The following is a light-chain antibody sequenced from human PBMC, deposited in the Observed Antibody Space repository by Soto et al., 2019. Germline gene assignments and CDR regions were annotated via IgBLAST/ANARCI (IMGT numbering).Light chain of an antibody. CDR2: EVN. CDR3: TSYAAVKNVV. CDR1: SSDVGNYNY. Sequence: QSALTQPPSASGSPGQSVTISCTGTSSDVGNYNYVSWYQQYPGKAPKLMIYEVNKRPSGVPDRFSGSKSGNTASLTVSGLQAEDEADYYCTSYAAVKNVVFGGGTKLTVL. V-gene: IGLV2-8*01. J-gene: IGLJ2*01.